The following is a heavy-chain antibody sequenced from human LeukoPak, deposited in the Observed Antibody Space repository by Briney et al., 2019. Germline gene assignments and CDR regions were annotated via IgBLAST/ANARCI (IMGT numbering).Heavy chain of an antibody. J-gene: IGHJ4*02. CDR3: ARDQFGGATAFDY. V-gene: IGHV1-46*01. D-gene: IGHD1-26*01. CDR2: INPSGGST. Sequence: ASVKVSCTASGYTFTSYYMHWVRQAPGQGLEWMGIINPSGGSTSYAQKFQGRVTMTRDMSTSTVYMELSSLRSEDTAVYYCARDQFGGATAFDYWGQGTLVTVSS. CDR1: GYTFTSYY.